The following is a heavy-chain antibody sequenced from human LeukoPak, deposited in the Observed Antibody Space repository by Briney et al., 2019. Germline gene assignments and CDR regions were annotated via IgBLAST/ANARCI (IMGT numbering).Heavy chain of an antibody. D-gene: IGHD6-13*01. J-gene: IGHJ3*01. CDR1: GFSVSAYW. CDR2: FSATDGSA. CDR3: ARAKIAAAGTGAFDV. V-gene: IGHV3-23*01. Sequence: GGSLRLSCAASGFSVSAYWMSWVRQAPGKGLEWVSAFSATDGSAQYAESVEGRFTISRDNSKNTLFLQMNSLGAEDTAVYYCARAKIAAAGTGAFDVWGQGTLVTVSS.